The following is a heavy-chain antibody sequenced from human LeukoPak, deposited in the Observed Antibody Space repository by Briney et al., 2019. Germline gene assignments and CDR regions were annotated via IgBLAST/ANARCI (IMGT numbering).Heavy chain of an antibody. Sequence: GASVKVSCKASGVTFSSYAISWVRQAPGQGLEWMGGIIPIFGTANYAQKFQGRVTITADKSTSTAYMELSSLRSEDTAVYYCASGGGEYSYGYVNFDYWGQGTLVTVSS. CDR1: GVTFSSYA. CDR3: ASGGGEYSYGYVNFDY. V-gene: IGHV1-69*06. J-gene: IGHJ4*02. CDR2: IIPIFGTA. D-gene: IGHD5-18*01.